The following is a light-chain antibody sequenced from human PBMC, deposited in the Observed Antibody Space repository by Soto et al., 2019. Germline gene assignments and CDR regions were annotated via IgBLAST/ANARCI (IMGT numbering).Light chain of an antibody. CDR1: QSVSSN. CDR2: GAS. Sequence: MVMTPSPATLSVSSGGRAPLSRRASQSVSSNLAWYQQKPGQAPRLLIYGASTRATGVPARFSGSGSGTEFTLTISRLEPEDFAVYYCQQYAGSPQTFGQGTRLEIK. CDR3: QQYAGSPQT. J-gene: IGKJ5*01. V-gene: IGKV3-15*01.